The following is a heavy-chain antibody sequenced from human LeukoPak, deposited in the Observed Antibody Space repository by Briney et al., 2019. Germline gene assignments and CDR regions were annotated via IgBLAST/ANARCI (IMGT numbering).Heavy chain of an antibody. CDR3: ARHYSSGAAGHFFDY. D-gene: IGHD6-13*01. CDR2: ISFIGST. Sequence: SQTLSLTCTVSGGSISSGDYYWSWIRQPPGRGLEWIGYISFIGSTNYTPSLKSRVTISGDTSMNQFSLKLSSVTAADTAVYYCARHYSSGAAGHFFDYWGQGTLVTVSS. CDR1: GGSISSGDYY. J-gene: IGHJ4*02. V-gene: IGHV4-61*08.